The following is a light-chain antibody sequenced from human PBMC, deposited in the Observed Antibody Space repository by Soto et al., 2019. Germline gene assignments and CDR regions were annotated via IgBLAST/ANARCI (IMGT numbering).Light chain of an antibody. CDR1: QSVSSSY. CDR3: PQYGSSSCP. Sequence: EIVLTQSPGTLSLSPGERATLSCRASQSVSSSYVAWYQQKPGQAPRLLIYGASSRATGIPDRFSGSGSGTDFTLTISRLEPEDFAVYYCPQYGSSSCPFAQRTKVAI. V-gene: IGKV3-20*01. J-gene: IGKJ1*01. CDR2: GAS.